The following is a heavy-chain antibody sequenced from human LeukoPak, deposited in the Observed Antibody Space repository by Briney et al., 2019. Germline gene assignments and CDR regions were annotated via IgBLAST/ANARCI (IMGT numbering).Heavy chain of an antibody. Sequence: GGSLRHSCAVSGFTFRSCSMNWVRQAPGKGLEWVSYISSSSSTIYYADSVKGRFTISRDNAKNSLYLQMNSLRDEDSAVYYCAIDPHIAAAGTIFDYWGQGTLVTVSS. CDR3: AIDPHIAAAGTIFDY. D-gene: IGHD6-13*01. J-gene: IGHJ4*02. CDR1: GFTFRSCS. V-gene: IGHV3-48*02. CDR2: ISSSSSTI.